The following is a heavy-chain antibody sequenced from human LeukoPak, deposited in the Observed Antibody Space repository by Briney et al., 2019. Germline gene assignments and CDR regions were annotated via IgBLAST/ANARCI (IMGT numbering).Heavy chain of an antibody. CDR2: MDPNSGNT. CDR1: GYTFTGYY. J-gene: IGHJ6*02. CDR3: ARTYYYDSADFRILYGMDV. V-gene: IGHV1-8*02. Sequence: GASVKVSCKASGYTFTGYYMHWVRQAPGQGLEWMGWMDPNSGNTGYAQKFQGRVTMTRNTSIRTAYMELSSLRSEDTAVYYCARTYYYDSADFRILYGMDVWGQGTTVTVSS. D-gene: IGHD3-22*01.